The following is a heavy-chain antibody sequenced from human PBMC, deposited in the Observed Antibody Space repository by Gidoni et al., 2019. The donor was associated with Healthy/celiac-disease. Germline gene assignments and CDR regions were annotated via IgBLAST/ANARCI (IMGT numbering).Heavy chain of an antibody. CDR3: ARGGYCTNGVCSQNWFDP. CDR2: INHSGST. Sequence: QVQLQQWGAGLLKPSETLSLTCAVYGGSFSGYYWSWLRQPPGKGLEWIGEINHSGSTNYNPSLKSRVTISVDTSKNQFSLKLSSVTAADTAVYYCARGGYCTNGVCSQNWFDPWGQGTLVTVSS. V-gene: IGHV4-34*01. D-gene: IGHD2-8*01. CDR1: GGSFSGYY. J-gene: IGHJ5*02.